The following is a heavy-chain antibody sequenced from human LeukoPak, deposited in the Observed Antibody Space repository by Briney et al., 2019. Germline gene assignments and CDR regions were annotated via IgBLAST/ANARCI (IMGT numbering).Heavy chain of an antibody. V-gene: IGHV1-18*01. CDR2: ISAYNSNT. CDR1: GYTFTSYG. D-gene: IGHD6-13*01. J-gene: IGHJ4*02. Sequence: ASVKVACKASGYTFTSYGISWVRQAPGQTLEWMGWISAYNSNTNYAQKLQGRVTMTTDTSTSTAYMELRSLRPDDTAVYYCARTPHPAAGTLVWGQGTLITVSS. CDR3: ARTPHPAAGTLV.